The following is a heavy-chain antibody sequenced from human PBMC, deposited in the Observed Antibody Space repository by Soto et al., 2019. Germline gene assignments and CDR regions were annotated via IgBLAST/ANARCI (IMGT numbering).Heavy chain of an antibody. CDR1: GGSISSGGYS. Sequence: TLSLTCAVSGGSISSGGYSWSWIRQPPGKGLEWIGCIFYSGSTNYNPSLKSRVTISVDTSKNQFSLKLSSVTAADTAVYYCSSRAYCISTSCYYAEYFQHWGQGTLVTVSS. J-gene: IGHJ1*01. CDR3: SSRAYCISTSCYYAEYFQH. D-gene: IGHD2-2*01. CDR2: IFYSGST. V-gene: IGHV4-61*08.